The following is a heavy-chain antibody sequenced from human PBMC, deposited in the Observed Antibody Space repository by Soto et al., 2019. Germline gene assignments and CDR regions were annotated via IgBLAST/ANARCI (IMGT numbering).Heavy chain of an antibody. CDR1: GFTFSDSW. J-gene: IGHJ6*02. V-gene: IGHV3-7*01. Sequence: GGSLRLSCAASGFTFSDSWMDWVRQAPGKGPEWVANIKQDGSEKNYVDSVKGRFIISRDNAKNSLYLQMNSLRAEDTAVYYCASLGRHGWGQGPPVTVSS. CDR2: IKQDGSEK. CDR3: ASLGRHG. D-gene: IGHD3-16*01.